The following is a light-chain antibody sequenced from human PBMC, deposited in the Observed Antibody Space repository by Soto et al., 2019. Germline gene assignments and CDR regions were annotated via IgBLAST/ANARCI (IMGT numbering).Light chain of an antibody. CDR1: QSVSSN. V-gene: IGKV3D-15*01. CDR3: HQYDNWPPWT. CDR2: GAS. Sequence: EIVMTQSPATLSVSPGERATLSCRASQSVSSNLAWYQQKPGQAPSLLIYGASTRATGIPARFSGSGSGTEFTLTISSLQSEEFAVYYCHQYDNWPPWTFGQGTKVEIK. J-gene: IGKJ1*01.